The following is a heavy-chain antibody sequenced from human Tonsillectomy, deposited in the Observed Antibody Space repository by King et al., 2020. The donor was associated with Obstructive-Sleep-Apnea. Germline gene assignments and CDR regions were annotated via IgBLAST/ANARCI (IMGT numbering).Heavy chain of an antibody. CDR1: GYSFTSYW. V-gene: IGHV5-10-1*01. Sequence: VQLVESGAEVKKPGESLRISCKGSGYSFTSYWISWVRQMPGKGLEWMGRIDPSDSYTNYSPSFQGHVTISADKSISTAYLQWGSLKASDTAMYYCARRPSGYCSGGSCYSEGWFDPWGQGTLVTVSS. D-gene: IGHD2-15*01. J-gene: IGHJ5*02. CDR3: ARRPSGYCSGGSCYSEGWFDP. CDR2: IDPSDSYT.